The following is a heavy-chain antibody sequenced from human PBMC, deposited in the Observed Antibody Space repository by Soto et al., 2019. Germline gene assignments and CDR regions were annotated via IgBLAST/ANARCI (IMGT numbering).Heavy chain of an antibody. V-gene: IGHV3-30*18. CDR1: GFTFSSYG. CDR3: AKVGPWNDDHYYYGMDV. Sequence: QVQLVESGGGVVQPGRSLRLSCAASGFTFSSYGMHWVRQAPGKGLEWVAVISYDGSNKYYADSVKGRFTISRDNSKNTLYLQMNSLRAEDTAVYYCAKVGPWNDDHYYYGMDVWGQGTTVTVSS. CDR2: ISYDGSNK. J-gene: IGHJ6*02. D-gene: IGHD1-1*01.